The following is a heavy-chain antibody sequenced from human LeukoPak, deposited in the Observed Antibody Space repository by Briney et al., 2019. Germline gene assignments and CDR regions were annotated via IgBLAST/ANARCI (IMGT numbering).Heavy chain of an antibody. CDR2: INHSGST. CDR3: ASRSYGSCYRY. Sequence: SETLSLTCAVYGGSFSGYYWSWTRQPPGKGLEWIGEINHSGSTNYNPSLKSRVTISADTSKNQFSLKLSSVTAADTAVYYCASRSYGSCYRYWGQGTLVTVSS. D-gene: IGHD2-15*01. CDR1: GGSFSGYY. V-gene: IGHV4-34*01. J-gene: IGHJ4*02.